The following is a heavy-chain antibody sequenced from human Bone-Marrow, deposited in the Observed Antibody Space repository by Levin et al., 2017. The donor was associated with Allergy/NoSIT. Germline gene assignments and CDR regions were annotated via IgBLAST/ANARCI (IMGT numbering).Heavy chain of an antibody. Sequence: SETLSLTCAVSGGSISDRNHYWGWVRQPPGTGLEWIANIFYRGNTYYNPSLKSRVAVSVDTSTNQLSLNLSSVTAADTAVYYCVRDAQWLLRQGVFDFWGQGTPVTVSS. CDR1: GGSISDRNHY. V-gene: IGHV4-39*07. CDR2: IFYRGNT. D-gene: IGHD6-19*01. CDR3: VRDAQWLLRQGVFDF. J-gene: IGHJ4*02.